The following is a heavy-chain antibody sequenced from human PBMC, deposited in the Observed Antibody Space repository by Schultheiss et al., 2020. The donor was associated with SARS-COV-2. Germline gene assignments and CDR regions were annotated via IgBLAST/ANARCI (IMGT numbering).Heavy chain of an antibody. CDR1: NGSITSGDYY. J-gene: IGHJ4*02. Sequence: SETLSLTCTVSNGSITSGDYYWSWIRQPPGKGLEWIGYIDYSGRIFYNPSLKSRLTISVDTSKNQFSLKLTSVTAADTAVYYCARRRSDGNWYLDTWGQGTLVTVSS. CDR2: IDYSGRI. D-gene: IGHD4-23*01. CDR3: ARRRSDGNWYLDT. V-gene: IGHV4-30-4*01.